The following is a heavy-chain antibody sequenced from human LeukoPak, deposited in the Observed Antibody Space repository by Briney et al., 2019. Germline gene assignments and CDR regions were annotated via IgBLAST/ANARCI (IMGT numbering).Heavy chain of an antibody. CDR1: GESFSGHS. CDR3: ARGCGYHTMYY. J-gene: IGHJ4*02. CDR2: INHSGST. D-gene: IGHD6-25*01. V-gene: IGHV4-34*01. Sequence: SETLSLTCAVYGESFSGHSWNWIRQPPGNGLEWISVINHSGSTNYNPALKSRVTISVDTSNNQFSLKLSSVTAADTAVYYCARGCGYHTMYYWGQGNLVTVSS.